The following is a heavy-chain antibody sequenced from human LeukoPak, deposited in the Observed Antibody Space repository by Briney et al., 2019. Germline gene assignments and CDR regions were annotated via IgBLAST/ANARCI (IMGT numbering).Heavy chain of an antibody. V-gene: IGHV3-48*01. D-gene: IGHD6-19*01. CDR2: ISGSTTNT. CDR3: TSAVAGSFDC. Sequence: GGSLRLSCAASGFTLSSNVMNWVRQAPGEGLEWVSYISGSTTNTLYADSVKGRFTISRDNAKDSLYLQMNSLRAEDTAVYYCTSAVAGSFDCWGQGTVVSVS. CDR1: GFTLSSNV. J-gene: IGHJ4*02.